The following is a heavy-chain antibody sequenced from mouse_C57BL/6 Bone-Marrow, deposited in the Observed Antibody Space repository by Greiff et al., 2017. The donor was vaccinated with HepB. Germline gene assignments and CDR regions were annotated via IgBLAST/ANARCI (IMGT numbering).Heavy chain of an antibody. J-gene: IGHJ3*01. CDR3: ARRQLRLGAWFAY. D-gene: IGHD3-2*02. V-gene: IGHV1-81*01. CDR2: IYPRSGNT. CDR1: GYTFTSYG. Sequence: VQRVESGAELARPGASVKLSCKASGYTFTSYGISWVKQRTGQGLEWIGEIYPRSGNTYYNEKFKGKATLTADKSSSTAYMELRSLTSEDSAVYFCARRQLRLGAWFAYWGQGTLVTVSA.